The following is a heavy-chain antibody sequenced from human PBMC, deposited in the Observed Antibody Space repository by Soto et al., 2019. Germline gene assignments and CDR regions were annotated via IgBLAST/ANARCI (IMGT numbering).Heavy chain of an antibody. CDR1: GFTFSDSW. D-gene: IGHD6-13*01. V-gene: IGHV3-7*01. Sequence: GSLRLSCAASGFTFSDSWMDWVRQAPGKGPEWVANIKHDGSEKNYVVSVKGRFTISRDNAKNSLYLQMNSLRAEDTAVYYCARDTPVAGSSWYPPGYYYYGMDVWGQGTTVTVSS. CDR3: ARDTPVAGSSWYPPGYYYYGMDV. J-gene: IGHJ6*02. CDR2: IKHDGSEK.